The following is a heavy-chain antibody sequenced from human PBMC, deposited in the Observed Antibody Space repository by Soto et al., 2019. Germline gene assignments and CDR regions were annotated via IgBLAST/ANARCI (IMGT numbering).Heavy chain of an antibody. CDR2: ISGSGGST. J-gene: IGHJ4*02. CDR1: GFTFSSYA. CDR3: AIHIFVVGVTDY. Sequence: GGSLRLSCAASGFTFSSYAMGWVRQAPGKGLEWVSAISGSGGSTYYADSVKGRFTISRDNSKNTLYLQMNSLRAEDTAVYYCAIHIFVVGVTDYWGQGTLVTVSS. D-gene: IGHD3-3*02. V-gene: IGHV3-23*01.